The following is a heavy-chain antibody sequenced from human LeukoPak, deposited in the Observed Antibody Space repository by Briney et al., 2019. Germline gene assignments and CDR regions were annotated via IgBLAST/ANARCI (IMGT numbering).Heavy chain of an antibody. J-gene: IGHJ3*02. D-gene: IGHD3-22*01. CDR3: ARDGQYYYDSSGDDAFDI. Sequence: ASVKVSCKASGGTFSSYAISWVRQAPGQGLEWMGGIIPIFGTANYAQKFQGRVTITTDESTSTAYMELSSLRSEDTAVYYCARDGQYYYDSSGDDAFDIWGQGTMVTVSS. CDR2: IIPIFGTA. CDR1: GGTFSSYA. V-gene: IGHV1-69*05.